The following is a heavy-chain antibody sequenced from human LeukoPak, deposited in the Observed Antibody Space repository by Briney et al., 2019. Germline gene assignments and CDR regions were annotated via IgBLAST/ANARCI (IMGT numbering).Heavy chain of an antibody. CDR3: ARDISGYDPFDY. CDR2: IYYSGST. D-gene: IGHD5-12*01. J-gene: IGHJ4*02. CDR1: GGSISSNY. V-gene: IGHV4-59*01. Sequence: PSDTLSLTCTVSGGSISSNYWSWIRQPPGKGLEWIGYIYYSGSTNYNPSLKSRATISVDTSKNQFSLKLSSVTAADTAVYYCARDISGYDPFDYWGQGILVTVSS.